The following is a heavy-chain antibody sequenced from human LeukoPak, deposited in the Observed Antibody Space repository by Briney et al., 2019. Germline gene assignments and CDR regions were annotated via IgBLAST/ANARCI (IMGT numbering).Heavy chain of an antibody. D-gene: IGHD3-16*01. CDR3: ATDKGGGAGYFDY. CDR1: GFTVTSNY. CDR2: IYSGGST. V-gene: IGHV3-53*01. J-gene: IGHJ4*02. Sequence: GGSLRLPCAASGFTVTSNYMSWVRQAPGKGLEWVSVIYSGGSTYYADSVKGRFTISRDNSKHTLYLQMNSLRAEDTAVYYCATDKGGGAGYFDYWGQGTLVTVSS.